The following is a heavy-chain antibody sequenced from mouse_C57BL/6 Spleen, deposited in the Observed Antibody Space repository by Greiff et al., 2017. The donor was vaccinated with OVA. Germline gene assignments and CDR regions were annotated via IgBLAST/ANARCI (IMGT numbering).Heavy chain of an antibody. V-gene: IGHV1-50*01. CDR1: GYTFTSYW. CDR3: ARSDIGSSYPFDY. J-gene: IGHJ2*01. CDR2: IDPSDSYT. D-gene: IGHD1-1*01. Sequence: QVQLQQSGAELVKPGASVKLSCKASGYTFTSYWMQWVKQRPGQGLEWIGGIDPSDSYTNYNQKLQGKATLTVDTSSSTAYMQLSSLTSEDSAVYYCARSDIGSSYPFDYWGQGTTLTVSS.